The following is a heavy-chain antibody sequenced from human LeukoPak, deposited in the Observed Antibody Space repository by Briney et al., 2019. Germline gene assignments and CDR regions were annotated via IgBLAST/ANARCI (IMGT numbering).Heavy chain of an antibody. CDR3: VKESDESRYCGSTNCYPFDY. V-gene: IGHV3-9*01. Sequence: GGSLRLSCAVSGFTFDYYTMHWVRQAPGRGLEWVAGITWNNDKTGYADSVEGRFTISRDNAKYSLFLHMISLRPEDTALYYCVKESDESRYCGSTNCYPFDYWGQGTLVAVSS. CDR1: GFTFDYYT. CDR2: ITWNNDKT. D-gene: IGHD2-2*01. J-gene: IGHJ4*02.